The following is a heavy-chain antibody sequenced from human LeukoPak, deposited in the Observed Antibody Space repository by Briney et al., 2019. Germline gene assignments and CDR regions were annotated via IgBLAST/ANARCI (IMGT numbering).Heavy chain of an antibody. CDR2: ISGSGGST. Sequence: GGSLRLSCAASGFTFSIYAMSWVRQAPGKGLEWVSAISGSGGSTYYADSVKGRFTISRDNSKNTLYLQMNSLRAEDTAVYYCAKVEGSYGVYFDYWGQGTLVTVSS. V-gene: IGHV3-23*01. CDR3: AKVEGSYGVYFDY. CDR1: GFTFSIYA. D-gene: IGHD3-3*01. J-gene: IGHJ4*02.